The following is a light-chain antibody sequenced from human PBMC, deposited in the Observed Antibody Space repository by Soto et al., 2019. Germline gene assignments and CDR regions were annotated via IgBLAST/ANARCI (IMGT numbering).Light chain of an antibody. Sequence: IQLTQSLSSLSASVGDRVTITCRASQGISSYLAWYQQKPGKAPKLLIYAASTLQSGVPSRFSGSGSGTDFTLTISSLQPEDFATYYCQQLNSYPPTLTFGGGTKVEIK. CDR3: QQLNSYPPTLT. J-gene: IGKJ4*01. CDR2: AAS. V-gene: IGKV1-9*01. CDR1: QGISSY.